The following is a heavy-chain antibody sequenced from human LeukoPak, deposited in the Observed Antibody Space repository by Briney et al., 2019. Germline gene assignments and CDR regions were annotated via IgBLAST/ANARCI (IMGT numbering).Heavy chain of an antibody. CDR2: ISANNGNT. J-gene: IGHJ3*02. D-gene: IGHD2-2*01. V-gene: IGHV1-18*01. CDR3: AKTYSSSGSSDI. Sequence: ASVKVSCKASGYTFTSYRISWVRQAPGQGLEWMGWISANNGNTNYAQKLQGRVTMTTDTSTSTAYMELRSLISDDTAVYYCAKTYSSSGSSDIWGQGTMVTVSS. CDR1: GYTFTSYR.